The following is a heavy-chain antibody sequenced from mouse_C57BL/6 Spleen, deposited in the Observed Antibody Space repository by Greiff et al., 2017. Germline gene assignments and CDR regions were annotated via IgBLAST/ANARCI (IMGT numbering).Heavy chain of an antibody. CDR1: GFTFSDYY. J-gene: IGHJ3*01. Sequence: EVMLVESEGGLVQPGSSMKLSCTASGFTFSDYYMAWVRQVPEKGLEWVANINYDGSSTYYLDSLKSRFIISRDNAKNILYLQMSSLKSEDTATYCCASSYVYDRGCAYWGQGTLVTVSA. CDR3: ASSYVYDRGCAY. V-gene: IGHV5-16*01. CDR2: INYDGSST. D-gene: IGHD2-2*01.